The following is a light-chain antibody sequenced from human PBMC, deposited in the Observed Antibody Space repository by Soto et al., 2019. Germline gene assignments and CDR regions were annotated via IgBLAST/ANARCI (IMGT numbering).Light chain of an antibody. CDR2: AAS. V-gene: IGKV1-27*01. J-gene: IGKJ1*01. Sequence: DIQMTQSPSSLSASVGDRVTITCRASQGISNYLAWYQQQPGKSPKFLLYAASTLQSGVPSRFSGSGSGTDFTLTISSLQPEDVATYYCQKYNSAPCTFCQGTKVEIK. CDR3: QKYNSAPCT. CDR1: QGISNY.